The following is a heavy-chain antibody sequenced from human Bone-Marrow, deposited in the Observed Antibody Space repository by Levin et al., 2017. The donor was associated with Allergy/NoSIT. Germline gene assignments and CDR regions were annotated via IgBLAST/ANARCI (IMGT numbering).Heavy chain of an antibody. CDR2: LNAANGNT. V-gene: IGHV1-3*01. CDR3: ARAATVTPYYYYMDV. Sequence: ASVKVSCKTSGYTFTSYGLHWVRLAPGQRPEWLGWLNAANGNTKYSLKFKDRVTFTRDTSASTAYMDLRSLRSDDTAVYFCARAATVTPYYYYMDVWGKGTTVTVSS. D-gene: IGHD4-17*01. CDR1: GYTFTSYG. J-gene: IGHJ6*03.